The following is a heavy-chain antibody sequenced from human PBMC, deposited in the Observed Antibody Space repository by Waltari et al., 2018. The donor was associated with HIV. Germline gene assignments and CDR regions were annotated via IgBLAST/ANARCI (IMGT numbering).Heavy chain of an antibody. CDR2: RKQDGSEK. CDR1: GFTFGSYW. D-gene: IGHD4-17*01. V-gene: IGHV3-7*01. CDR3: ASRLRWLDAFDM. Sequence: EVQLVESGGGLVQPGGSLGLSCAASGFTFGSYWESWVGQGPGKGLEWVANRKQDGSEKYYLDSVKGRFTISRDNAKNSLYLHRNSLRAEDTAVYYCASRLRWLDAFDMWGQGTMVTVSS. J-gene: IGHJ3*02.